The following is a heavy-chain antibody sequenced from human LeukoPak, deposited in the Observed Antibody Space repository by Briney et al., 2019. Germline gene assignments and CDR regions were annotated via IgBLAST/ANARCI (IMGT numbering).Heavy chain of an antibody. J-gene: IGHJ4*02. Sequence: GGSLRLSCSVSGFTFSSYAMSWVRQAPGKGLEWVSTTSGIGAGTYYADSVRGRFTISRDNAKNTLYLQMDSLRAEDTAVYYCATHLLGYCSDDRCYSDDQPFDDWGQGTLVTVSS. CDR2: TSGIGAGT. D-gene: IGHD2-15*01. V-gene: IGHV3-23*01. CDR3: ATHLLGYCSDDRCYSDDQPFDD. CDR1: GFTFSSYA.